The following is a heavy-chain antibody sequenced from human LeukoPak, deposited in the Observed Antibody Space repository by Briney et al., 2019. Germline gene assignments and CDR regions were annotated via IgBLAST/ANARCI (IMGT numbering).Heavy chain of an antibody. CDR3: ARDRSWGSGSYPMFY. CDR1: GYTFTGYF. Sequence: ASMKVSCKASGYTFTGYFLHWVRQAPGQGLEWMGWINPNNGGTNSAQKFQGRVTMTRDASISTAYVELSRLRSDDTAVYYCARDRSWGSGSYPMFYWGQGTLVTVSS. CDR2: INPNNGGT. J-gene: IGHJ4*02. D-gene: IGHD3-10*01. V-gene: IGHV1-2*02.